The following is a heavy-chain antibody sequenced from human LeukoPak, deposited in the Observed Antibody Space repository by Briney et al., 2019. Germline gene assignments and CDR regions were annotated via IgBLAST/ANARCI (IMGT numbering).Heavy chain of an antibody. D-gene: IGHD3-22*01. V-gene: IGHV4-61*01. CDR1: GGSVSSGSYY. Sequence: SETLSLTCTVSGGSVSSGSYYWSWIRQPPGKGLEWIGYIYYSGSTNYNPSLKSRVTISVDTSKNQFSLKLSSVTAADTAVYYCARGEYGSSGYYYAIWGQGTLVTVSS. CDR2: IYYSGST. CDR3: ARGEYGSSGYYYAI. J-gene: IGHJ4*02.